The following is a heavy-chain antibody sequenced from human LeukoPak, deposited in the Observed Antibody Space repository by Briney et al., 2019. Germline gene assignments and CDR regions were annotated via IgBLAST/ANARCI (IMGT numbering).Heavy chain of an antibody. D-gene: IGHD3-10*01. J-gene: IGHJ4*02. CDR2: ISYDGSNK. CDR3: AKDSRGSSKDYFDY. CDR1: GFTFSNYA. V-gene: IGHV3-30*18. Sequence: GGSLRLSCAASGFTFSNYAMTWVRQAPGKGLEWVAVISYDGSNKCYADSVKGRFTISRDNSKNTLYLQMNSLRAEDTAVYYCAKDSRGSSKDYFDYWGQGTLVTVSS.